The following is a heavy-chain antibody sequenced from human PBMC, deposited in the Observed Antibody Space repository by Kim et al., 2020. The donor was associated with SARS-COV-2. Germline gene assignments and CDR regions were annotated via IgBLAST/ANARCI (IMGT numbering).Heavy chain of an antibody. V-gene: IGHV4-59*02. CDR2: LYYSGNT. CDR3: GRAGDSSGYPDY. J-gene: IGHJ4*02. CDR1: GASVSSNY. D-gene: IGHD3-22*01. Sequence: SETLSLTCTVSGASVSSNYWSWIRQPPWKGLEWIGYLYYSGNTNYNPSFKSRVTISPDTSKNQVSLKLSSVTAADTAVYYCGRAGDSSGYPDYWGQGILVTVSS.